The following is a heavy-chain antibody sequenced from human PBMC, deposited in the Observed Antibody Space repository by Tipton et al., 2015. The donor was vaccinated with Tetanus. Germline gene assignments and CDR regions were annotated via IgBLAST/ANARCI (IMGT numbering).Heavy chain of an antibody. CDR2: ISYSGSA. D-gene: IGHD3-3*01. Sequence: TLSLTCTVSDGSLGTFYWTWIRQPPGRGLEWIGYISYSGSAKYNPSLKSRLTISVDTSKNQFSLRLNSVSAADTAVYYCARGAIFGVLTYRAFDIWGQGTMVTVSS. V-gene: IGHV4-59*01. J-gene: IGHJ3*02. CDR3: ARGAIFGVLTYRAFDI. CDR1: DGSLGTFY.